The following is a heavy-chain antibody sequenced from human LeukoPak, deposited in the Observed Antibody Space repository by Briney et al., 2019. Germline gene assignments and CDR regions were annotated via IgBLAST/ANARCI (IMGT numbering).Heavy chain of an antibody. D-gene: IGHD5-18*01. CDR2: INHSGST. Sequence: PSETLSLTCAVYGGSFSGYYWSWIRRPPGKGLEWIGEINHSGSTNYNPSLKSRVTISVDTSKNQFSLKLSSVTAADTAVYYCARPKGYSYANYFDYWGQGTLVTVSS. V-gene: IGHV4-34*01. CDR3: ARPKGYSYANYFDY. CDR1: GGSFSGYY. J-gene: IGHJ4*02.